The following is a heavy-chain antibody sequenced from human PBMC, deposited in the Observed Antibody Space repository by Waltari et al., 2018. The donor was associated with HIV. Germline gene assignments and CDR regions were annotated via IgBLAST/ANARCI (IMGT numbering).Heavy chain of an antibody. J-gene: IGHJ4*01. V-gene: IGHV1-2*02. CDR2: LNPRSGDT. CDR3: HRPWDSDHWGSDL. Sequence: CRASGYTFIGYFIHWVRQAPGQGLEWMGDLNPRSGDTEYAQKFRGRVTLTGDTSVNTAYLDLKGLRFDDTATYFCHRPWDSDHWGSDLWGQGTLVIVS. CDR1: GYTFIGYF. D-gene: IGHD3-16*01.